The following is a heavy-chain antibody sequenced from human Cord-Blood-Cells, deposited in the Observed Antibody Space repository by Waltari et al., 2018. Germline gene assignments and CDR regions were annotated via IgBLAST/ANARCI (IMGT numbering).Heavy chain of an antibody. V-gene: IGHV4-34*01. CDR2: INHSGST. Sequence: QVQLQQWGAGLLKPSETLSLTCAVYGGSFSGYYWRWIRQPPGKGLEWLGEINHSGSTNYNPSLKSRVTISVDTSKNQFSLKLSSVTAADTAVYYCARQGGYYYGSGSYGYWGQGTLVTVSS. CDR1: GGSFSGYY. D-gene: IGHD3-10*01. CDR3: ARQGGYYYGSGSYGY. J-gene: IGHJ4*02.